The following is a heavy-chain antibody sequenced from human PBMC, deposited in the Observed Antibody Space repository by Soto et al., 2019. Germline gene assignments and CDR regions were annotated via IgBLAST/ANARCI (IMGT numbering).Heavy chain of an antibody. CDR2: IKSKTDGGTT. Sequence: GGSLRLSCAASGFTFSNAWMSWVRQAPGKGLEWVGRIKSKTDGGTTDYAAPGKGRFTISRDDSKNTLYLQMNSLKTEDTAVYYCTTVTIFGVVSYYYYYMDVWGKGTTVTVSS. CDR3: TTVTIFGVVSYYYYYMDV. D-gene: IGHD3-3*01. V-gene: IGHV3-15*01. CDR1: GFTFSNAW. J-gene: IGHJ6*03.